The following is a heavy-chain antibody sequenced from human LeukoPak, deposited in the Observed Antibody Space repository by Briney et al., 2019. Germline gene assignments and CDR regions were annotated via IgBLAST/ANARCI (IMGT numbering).Heavy chain of an antibody. CDR1: GGSISSYY. J-gene: IGHJ6*03. V-gene: IGHV4-59*08. CDR3: ARQSYYYYYYIDV. CDR2: IYYSGST. Sequence: SETLSLTCTVSGGSISSYYWSWIRQPPGKGLEWIGYIYYSGSTNYNPSLKSRVTISVDTSKNQFSLKLSSVTAADTAVYYCARQSYYYYYYIDVWGKGTTVTVSS.